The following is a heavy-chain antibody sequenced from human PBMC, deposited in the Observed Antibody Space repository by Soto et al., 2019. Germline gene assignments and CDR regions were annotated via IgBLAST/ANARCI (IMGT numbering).Heavy chain of an antibody. Sequence: QVQLVESGGGFVKPGGSLRLSCAASGFTFSDYYMSWVRQAPGKGLEWVSYISGPGGHTNYADSVRGRFTISRDNAKNSVYLQMNSLRVEDTAVYYCARLGSLEYWGQGTLVTVSS. CDR2: ISGPGGHT. J-gene: IGHJ4*02. V-gene: IGHV3-11*05. D-gene: IGHD1-26*01. CDR1: GFTFSDYY. CDR3: ARLGSLEY.